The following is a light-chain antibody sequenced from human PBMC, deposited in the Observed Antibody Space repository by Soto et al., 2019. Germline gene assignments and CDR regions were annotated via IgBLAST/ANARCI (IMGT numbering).Light chain of an antibody. CDR1: SSDVGSYNL. CDR3: YSYAGENLYV. Sequence: QSVLTQPASVSASPGQSITIPCTGTSSDVGSYNLVSWIQQHPGKVPKLLIYEGTKRPSGLSDRFSGSKSGTTASLTISGLQAEDEAHYYCYSYAGENLYVFGTGTKVTVL. J-gene: IGLJ1*01. CDR2: EGT. V-gene: IGLV2-23*01.